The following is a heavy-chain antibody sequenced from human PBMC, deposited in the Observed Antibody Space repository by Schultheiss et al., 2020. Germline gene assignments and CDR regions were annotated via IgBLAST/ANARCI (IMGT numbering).Heavy chain of an antibody. D-gene: IGHD2-21*02. J-gene: IGHJ5*01. CDR2: ITSTDKTI. V-gene: IGHV3-48*02. Sequence: GGSLRLSCAASGFTFSSYAMSWVRQAPGKGLEWLAYITSTDKTIYYSDSVKGRFTISRDNAKNSLHLQMNSLRDEDTAIYYCAREYRSLNCGGDCYSADSWGQGTLVTVSS. CDR1: GFTFSSYA. CDR3: AREYRSLNCGGDCYSADS.